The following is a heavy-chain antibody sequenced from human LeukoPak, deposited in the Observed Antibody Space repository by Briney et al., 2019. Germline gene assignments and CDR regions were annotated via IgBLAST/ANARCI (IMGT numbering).Heavy chain of an antibody. CDR3: AREILAPGETHDY. J-gene: IGHJ4*02. Sequence: GGSLRLSCAASGFTFSNYWMHWVRQVPGKGLVWVSRINDDGSATFYADSVKGRFTISRDNAKNTLFLQMGSLRAEDTAVYFCAREILAPGETHDYWGQGTLVTVSS. CDR1: GFTFSNYW. CDR2: INDDGSAT. V-gene: IGHV3-74*01.